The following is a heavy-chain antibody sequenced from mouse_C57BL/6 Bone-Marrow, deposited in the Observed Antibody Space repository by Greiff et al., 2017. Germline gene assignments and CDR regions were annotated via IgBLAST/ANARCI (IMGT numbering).Heavy chain of an antibody. CDR3: ARALYYGSTYYAMDY. CDR2: IDPFDSYT. CDR1: GYTFTRYW. V-gene: IGHV1-50*01. D-gene: IGHD1-1*01. Sequence: VKLQQPGAELVKPGASVTLSCQASGYTFTRYWMQWVKQRPGQGLEWIGEIDPFDSYTNYNHKVKGKATLTVATSPTTAYMQLSSLTSEDSAVYYCARALYYGSTYYAMDYWGQGTSVTVSS. J-gene: IGHJ4*01.